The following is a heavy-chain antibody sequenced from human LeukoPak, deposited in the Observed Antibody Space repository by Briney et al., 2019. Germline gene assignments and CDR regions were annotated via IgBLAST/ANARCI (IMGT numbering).Heavy chain of an antibody. CDR3: ARDLTRRGFDP. Sequence: SETLSLTCTVSGGSISSYYWSWIRQPPGKGLEWIGYIYYSGSTNYNPSLKSRVTISVDTSKSQFSLKLSSVTAADTAVYYCARDLTRRGFDPWGQGTLVTVSS. V-gene: IGHV4-59*01. J-gene: IGHJ5*02. CDR1: GGSISSYY. D-gene: IGHD3-10*01. CDR2: IYYSGST.